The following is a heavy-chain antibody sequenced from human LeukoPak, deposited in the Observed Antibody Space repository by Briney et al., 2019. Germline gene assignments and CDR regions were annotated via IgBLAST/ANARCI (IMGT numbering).Heavy chain of an antibody. J-gene: IGHJ4*02. CDR2: IYSGGST. V-gene: IGHV3-53*01. Sequence: GGSMRLSCAASGFTVSSNYMSWVRQAPGKGLEWVSVIYSGGSTYYADSVKGRFTISRDNSKNTLYLQMNSLRAEDTAVYYCARAEKATIFDYWGQGTLVTVSS. D-gene: IGHD5-24*01. CDR3: ARAEKATIFDY. CDR1: GFTVSSNY.